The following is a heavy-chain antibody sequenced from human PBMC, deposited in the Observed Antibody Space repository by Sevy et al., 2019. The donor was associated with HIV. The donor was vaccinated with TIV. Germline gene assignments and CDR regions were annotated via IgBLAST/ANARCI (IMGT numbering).Heavy chain of an antibody. D-gene: IGHD6-13*01. CDR1: GSTVSSNY. V-gene: IGHV3-53*01. Sequence: GGSLRLSCAASGSTVSSNYMSWVRQAPGKGLEWVSVIYSGGSTYYADSVKGRFTISRDNSKNTLYLQMNSLRAEDTAVYYCARGSGAAAAGTFDYWGQGTLVTVSS. J-gene: IGHJ4*02. CDR2: IYSGGST. CDR3: ARGSGAAAAGTFDY.